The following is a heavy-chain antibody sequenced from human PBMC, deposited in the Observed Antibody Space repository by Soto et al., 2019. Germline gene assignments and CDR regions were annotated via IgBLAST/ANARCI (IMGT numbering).Heavy chain of an antibody. J-gene: IGHJ4*02. D-gene: IGHD3-10*01. CDR1: GFTFSSFE. V-gene: IGHV3-48*03. Sequence: AGSLRLSCAASGFTFSSFEMNWVRQAPGKGLEWISHISSSDGTVYYADSVKGRFTISRDNAKMSLYLQMNSLRAEDTAVYYCTRDFYFYYFDNWGQGTVVTVSS. CDR3: TRDFYFYYFDN. CDR2: ISSSDGTV.